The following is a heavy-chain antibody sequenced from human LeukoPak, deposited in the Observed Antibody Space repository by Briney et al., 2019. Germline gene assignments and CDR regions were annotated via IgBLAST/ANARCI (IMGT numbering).Heavy chain of an antibody. CDR2: INPSDGST. J-gene: IGHJ4*02. Sequence: ASVKVSCKASGYTFTTYYIHWVRQAPGQGLEWMGIINPSDGSTSYAQKFQGRVTVTRDMSTSTVYMELSSLRSEDTAVYYCVRSGCDGGNCFFDYWGQGTLVTVSS. D-gene: IGHD2-15*01. V-gene: IGHV1-46*01. CDR3: VRSGCDGGNCFFDY. CDR1: GYTFTTYY.